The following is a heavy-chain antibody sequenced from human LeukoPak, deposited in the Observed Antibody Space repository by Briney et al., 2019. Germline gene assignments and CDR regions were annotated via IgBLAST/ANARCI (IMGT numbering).Heavy chain of an antibody. Sequence: ASVKVSCKASGYTFTSYDINWVRQATGQGLDWMGWMNPNSGNTGYAQKFQGRVTITRNTSISTAYMELSSLRSEDTAVYYCARGLRIRTVDYYDSSGYRDDAFDIWGQGTMVTVSS. J-gene: IGHJ3*02. CDR1: GYTFTSYD. V-gene: IGHV1-8*01. CDR3: ARGLRIRTVDYYDSSGYRDDAFDI. D-gene: IGHD3-22*01. CDR2: MNPNSGNT.